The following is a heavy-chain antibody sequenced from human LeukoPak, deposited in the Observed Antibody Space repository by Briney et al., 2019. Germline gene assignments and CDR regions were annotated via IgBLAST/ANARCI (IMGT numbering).Heavy chain of an antibody. J-gene: IGHJ4*02. Sequence: GGSLRLSCAVSGITLSNYGMSWVRQAPGKGLEWVAGISDSGGRTNYADSVKGRFTISRDNPKNTLYLQMNSLRAEDTAVYYCAKDGGYSGYDYYFDYWGQGTLVTVSS. V-gene: IGHV3-23*01. CDR3: AKDGGYSGYDYYFDY. CDR1: GITLSNYG. CDR2: ISDSGGRT. D-gene: IGHD5-12*01.